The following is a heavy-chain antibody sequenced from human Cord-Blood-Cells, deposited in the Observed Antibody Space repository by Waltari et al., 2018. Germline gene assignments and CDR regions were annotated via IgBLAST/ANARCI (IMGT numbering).Heavy chain of an antibody. CDR1: GFTFSSYG. J-gene: IGHJ4*02. CDR3: AKDLGGSSSFDY. Sequence: QVQLVESGGGVVQPGRSLRLSCAASGFTFSSYGMQWVRQAPGKGLEWVAVIAYDGSNKYYADSVKGRFTISRDNSKNTLYLQMNSLRAEDTAVYYCAKDLGGSSSFDYWGQGTLVTVSS. D-gene: IGHD6-6*01. V-gene: IGHV3-30*18. CDR2: IAYDGSNK.